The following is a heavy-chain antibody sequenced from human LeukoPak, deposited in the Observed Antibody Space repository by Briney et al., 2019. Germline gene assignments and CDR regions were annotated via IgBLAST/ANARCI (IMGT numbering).Heavy chain of an antibody. D-gene: IGHD1-26*01. CDR1: GYTFTSYG. Sequence: ASVKVSCTASGYTFTSYGISWVRQAPGQGLGWMGWISAYNGNTNYAQKLQGRVTMTADTSTSTAYMELRSLRSDDTAVYYCARDSLCIVGAIKVFDYWGQGTLVTVSS. V-gene: IGHV1-18*01. CDR2: ISAYNGNT. CDR3: ARDSLCIVGAIKVFDY. J-gene: IGHJ4*02.